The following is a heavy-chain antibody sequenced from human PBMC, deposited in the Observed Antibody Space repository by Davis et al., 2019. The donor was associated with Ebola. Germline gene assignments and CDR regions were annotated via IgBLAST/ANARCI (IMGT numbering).Heavy chain of an antibody. CDR1: GFTFSSYA. D-gene: IGHD1-26*01. CDR2: ISGSGGST. V-gene: IGHV3-23*01. J-gene: IGHJ5*02. Sequence: GGSLRLSCAASGFTFSSYAMSWVRQAPGKGLEWASAISGSGGSTYYADSVKGRFTISRDNSKNTLYLQLNSLRAEDTAVYYCARLDDGIVGVFNWFDPWGQGTLVTVSS. CDR3: ARLDDGIVGVFNWFDP.